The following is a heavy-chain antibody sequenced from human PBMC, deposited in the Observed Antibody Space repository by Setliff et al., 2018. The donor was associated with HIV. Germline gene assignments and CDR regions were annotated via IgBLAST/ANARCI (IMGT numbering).Heavy chain of an antibody. Sequence: SXTLSXXXNVSGXPXGGXXXXXGIRXXPGXXLEWIGHIXHSGNTDQNPSLKSXXXXSVETSENQFSLRLNSVTAADTAVYYCARRTIWGDAFDIWGRGTMVTVSS. D-gene: IGHD3-16*01. CDR3: ARRTIWGDAFDI. V-gene: IGHV4-38-2*02. CDR1: GXPXGGXXX. J-gene: IGHJ3*02. CDR2: IXHSGNT.